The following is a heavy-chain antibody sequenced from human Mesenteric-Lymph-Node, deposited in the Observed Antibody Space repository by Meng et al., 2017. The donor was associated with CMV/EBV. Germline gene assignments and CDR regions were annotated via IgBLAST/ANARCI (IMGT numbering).Heavy chain of an antibody. D-gene: IGHD6-19*01. Sequence: GSLRLSCAVYGGSFSGYYWSWIRQPPGKGLEWIGYIYYSGSTNYNPSLKSRVTISVDTSKNQFSLKLSSVTAADTAVYYCARIYSSGWPYFDYWGQGTLVTVSS. V-gene: IGHV4-59*01. CDR3: ARIYSSGWPYFDY. CDR1: GGSFSGYY. J-gene: IGHJ4*02. CDR2: IYYSGST.